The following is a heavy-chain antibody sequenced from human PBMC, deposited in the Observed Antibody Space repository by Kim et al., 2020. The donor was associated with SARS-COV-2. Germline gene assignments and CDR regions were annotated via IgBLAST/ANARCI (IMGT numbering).Heavy chain of an antibody. J-gene: IGHJ6*02. CDR1: GFTFSSYD. CDR2: VSHDGSEK. Sequence: GGSLRLSCAASGFTFSSYDIHWVRQAPGKGLEWVALVSHDGSEKYHADSVKGRFTISRDNSKKTLYLKMNSLRHDDTAVYYCARVGPMIGGIIVNYYAMDVWGPGTTVIVSS. D-gene: IGHD3-10*01. V-gene: IGHV3-30*03. CDR3: ARVGPMIGGIIVNYYAMDV.